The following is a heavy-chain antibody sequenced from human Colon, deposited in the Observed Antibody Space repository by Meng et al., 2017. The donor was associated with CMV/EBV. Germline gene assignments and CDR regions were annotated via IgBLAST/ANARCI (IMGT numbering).Heavy chain of an antibody. Sequence: HLDVQGSGPGLGKASETLSLTCTGSGGFISGSSYYWGWIRQPPGKGLEWIGSMYYSGNTHYKSSLKSRVTISVDTSKNQFSLRLNSVTAADTAVYYCARTVQWLAPFYYYMDVWGKGTLVTVSS. CDR2: MYYSGNT. V-gene: IGHV4-39*07. J-gene: IGHJ6*03. CDR3: ARTVQWLAPFYYYMDV. CDR1: GGFISGSSYY. D-gene: IGHD3-22*01.